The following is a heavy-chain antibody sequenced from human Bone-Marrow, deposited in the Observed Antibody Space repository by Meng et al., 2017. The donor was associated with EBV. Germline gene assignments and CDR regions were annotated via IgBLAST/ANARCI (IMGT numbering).Heavy chain of an antibody. D-gene: IGHD3-10*01. J-gene: IGHJ4*02. CDR2: IFYGGST. Sequence: QVQLQESGLRLVKPSGTLSLTCVVSGGSIRSSNWWSWVRQPPGKGLEWIGEIFYGGSTNYNPSLESRVTISVDKSKNQFSLKLSSVTAADTAVYYCAAGFRELVRSRDYWGQGTLVTVSS. V-gene: IGHV4-4*02. CDR1: GGSIRSSNW. CDR3: AAGFRELVRSRDY.